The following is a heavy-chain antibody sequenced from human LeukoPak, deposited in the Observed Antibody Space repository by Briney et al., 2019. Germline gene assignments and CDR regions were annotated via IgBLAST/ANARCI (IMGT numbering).Heavy chain of an antibody. CDR1: GGSISSYY. Sequence: SETLSLTCTVSGGSISSYYWSWIRQSPGTGLEWIGYIYYSGSTNYNPSLKSRVTISVDTSKNQLSLKLSSVTAADTAVYYCARGLRRYMIVVAFDYWGQGTLVTVSS. V-gene: IGHV4-59*12. CDR3: ARGLRRYMIVVAFDY. CDR2: IYYSGST. D-gene: IGHD3-22*01. J-gene: IGHJ4*02.